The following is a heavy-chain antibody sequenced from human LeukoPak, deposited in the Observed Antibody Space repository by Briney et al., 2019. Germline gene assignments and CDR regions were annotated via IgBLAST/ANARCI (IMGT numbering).Heavy chain of an antibody. CDR2: ISSSSSYI. Sequence: PGGSLRLSCAASGFTFSSYSMNWVRQAPGKGLEWVSSISSSSSYIYYADSVKGRFTISRDNAKNSLYLQMNSLRAEDTAVYYCARDGLLWFRDRKEYYYYYYMDVWGKGTTVTVSS. CDR3: ARDGLLWFRDRKEYYYYYYMDV. J-gene: IGHJ6*03. D-gene: IGHD3-10*01. CDR1: GFTFSSYS. V-gene: IGHV3-21*01.